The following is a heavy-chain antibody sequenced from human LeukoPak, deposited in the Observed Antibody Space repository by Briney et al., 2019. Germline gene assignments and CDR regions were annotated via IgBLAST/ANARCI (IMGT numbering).Heavy chain of an antibody. J-gene: IGHJ6*02. V-gene: IGHV1-8*01. CDR2: MNPNSGNT. D-gene: IGHD2-15*01. Sequence: GASVKVSCKASGYTFTSYDINWVRQATGQGLEWMGWMNPNSGNTGYAQKFQGRVTMTRNTSISTAYMELSSLRSEDTAVYYCARIYCSGGSCYDYYDGMDVWGQGTTVTVSS. CDR3: ARIYCSGGSCYDYYDGMDV. CDR1: GYTFTSYD.